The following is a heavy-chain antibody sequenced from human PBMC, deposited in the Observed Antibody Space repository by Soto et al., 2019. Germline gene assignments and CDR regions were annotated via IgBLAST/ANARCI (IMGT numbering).Heavy chain of an antibody. CDR1: GFTFSSYE. J-gene: IGHJ4*02. V-gene: IGHV3-48*03. Sequence: EVQLVESGGGLVQPGGSLRRSCAASGFTFSSYEMNWVRQAPGKGLEWVSYISSSGSTIYYADSVKGRFTISRDNAKNSLYLQMNSLRAEDTAVYYCARDRKIFGVVPFDYWGQGTLVTVSS. CDR3: ARDRKIFGVVPFDY. CDR2: ISSSGSTI. D-gene: IGHD3-3*01.